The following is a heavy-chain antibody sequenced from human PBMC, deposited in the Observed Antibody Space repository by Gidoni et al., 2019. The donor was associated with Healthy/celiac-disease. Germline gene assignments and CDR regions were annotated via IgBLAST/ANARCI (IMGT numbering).Heavy chain of an antibody. V-gene: IGHV4-39*02. CDR3: AREFREDGETAY. D-gene: IGHD4-17*01. J-gene: IGHJ4*02. CDR2: IYYSGST. CDR1: GGSISSSSYY. Sequence: QLQLQESCPGLVKPSETLSLTCTVSGGSISSSSYYWGWIRQPPGKGLEWIGSIYYSGSTYYNPSLKGRVTISVDTSKNQFSLKLSSVTAADTAVYYCAREFREDGETAYWGQGTLVTVSS.